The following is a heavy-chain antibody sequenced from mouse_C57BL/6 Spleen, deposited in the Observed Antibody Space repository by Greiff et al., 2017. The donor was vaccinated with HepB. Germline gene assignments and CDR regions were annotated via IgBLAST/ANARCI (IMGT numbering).Heavy chain of an antibody. D-gene: IGHD1-1*01. CDR3: ASKEYGPFDY. Sequence: DVKLQESGPGLVKPSQSLSLTCSVTGYSITSGYYWNWIRQFPGNKLEWMGYISYDGSNNYNPSLKNRISITRDTSKNQFFLKLNSVTTEDTATYDCASKEYGPFDYWGQGTTLTVSS. CDR1: GYSITSGYY. CDR2: ISYDGSN. V-gene: IGHV3-6*01. J-gene: IGHJ2*01.